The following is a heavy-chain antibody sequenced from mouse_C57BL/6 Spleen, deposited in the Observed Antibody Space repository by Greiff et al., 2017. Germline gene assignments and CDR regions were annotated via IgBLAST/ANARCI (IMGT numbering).Heavy chain of an antibody. D-gene: IGHD1-1*01. J-gene: IGHJ3*01. CDR2: IYPRSGNT. CDR3: ARGPYGSSYELAY. Sequence: QVQLQQSGAELARPGASVKLSCKASGYTFTSYGISWVKQRTGQGLEWIGEIYPRSGNTYYNEKFKGKATLTADKSSSTAYMELRSLTSEDSAVYFCARGPYGSSYELAYWGQGTLVTVSA. V-gene: IGHV1-81*01. CDR1: GYTFTSYG.